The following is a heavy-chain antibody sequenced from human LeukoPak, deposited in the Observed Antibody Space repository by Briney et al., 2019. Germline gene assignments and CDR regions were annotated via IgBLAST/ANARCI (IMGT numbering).Heavy chain of an antibody. J-gene: IGHJ4*02. D-gene: IGHD3-22*01. V-gene: IGHV1-24*01. Sequence: ASVKVSCKVSGYTLTELSMHWVRQAPGKGLEWMGGFDPEDGETIYAQKFQSRVTMTEDTSTDTAYMELSSLRSEDTAVYYCATAAPFDDSSGYYNPDYWGQGTLVTVSS. CDR2: FDPEDGET. CDR1: GYTLTELS. CDR3: ATAAPFDDSSGYYNPDY.